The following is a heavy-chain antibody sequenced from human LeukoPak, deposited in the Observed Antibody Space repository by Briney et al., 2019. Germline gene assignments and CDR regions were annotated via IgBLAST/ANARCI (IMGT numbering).Heavy chain of an antibody. Sequence: GSLRISCAASGFTFSKYWMLWVRQAPGKGLESVSRINTDGTVTTYADSVKGRFTVSRDNADNTMFLQMNSVRDEDTAVYYCATKQWLAPPPDSWGQGTPVTVSS. V-gene: IGHV3-74*01. J-gene: IGHJ4*02. CDR3: ATKQWLAPPPDS. CDR1: GFTFSKYW. D-gene: IGHD6-19*01. CDR2: INTDGTVT.